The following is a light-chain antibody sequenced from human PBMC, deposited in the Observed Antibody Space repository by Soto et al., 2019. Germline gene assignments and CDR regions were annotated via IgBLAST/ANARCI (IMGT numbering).Light chain of an antibody. CDR2: GAS. V-gene: IGKV3-20*01. J-gene: IGKJ1*01. CDR1: QSVSSSF. Sequence: EIVLTQSPGTLSLSQGEGATLSCRASQSVSSSFFAWYQQKPGQAPRLLIYGASSRATGIPDRFSGSGSGKDFNLTIRRMEPEDFAVYYCQQYGSSPWTFGQGTKVETK. CDR3: QQYGSSPWT.